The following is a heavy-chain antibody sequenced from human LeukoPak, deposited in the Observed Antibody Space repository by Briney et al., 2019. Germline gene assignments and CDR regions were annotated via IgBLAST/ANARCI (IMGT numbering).Heavy chain of an antibody. D-gene: IGHD1/OR15-1a*01. CDR3: AKDWFSTTDY. CDR2: ITTDETT. J-gene: IGHJ4*02. Sequence: PGGSLRPSCAASGFTFSVAWMHWFRQVPGKGLMWVSRITTDETTTYADSVRGRFSISRDNAKNTVHLQMNSLRVEDTAVYYCAKDWFSTTDYWGQGILVTVSS. CDR1: GFTFSVAW. V-gene: IGHV3-74*01.